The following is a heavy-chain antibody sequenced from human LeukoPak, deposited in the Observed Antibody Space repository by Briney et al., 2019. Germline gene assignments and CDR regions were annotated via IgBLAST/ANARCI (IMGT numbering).Heavy chain of an antibody. V-gene: IGHV4-38-2*02. D-gene: IGHD6-13*01. J-gene: IGHJ4*02. CDR1: GFSISSGYY. CDR3: ARDPAAAGTGFDY. CDR2: ISHSGST. Sequence: SETLSLTCTVSGFSISSGYYWGWIRQHPGTRLEWIGSISHSGSTYYNPSLKSRVTISLDTSKNHFSLRLSSVTAADTAVYYCARDPAAAGTGFDYWGQGTLVTVSS.